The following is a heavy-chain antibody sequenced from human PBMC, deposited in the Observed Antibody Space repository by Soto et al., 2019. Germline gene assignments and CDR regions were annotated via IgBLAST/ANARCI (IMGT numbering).Heavy chain of an antibody. D-gene: IGHD2-21*01. CDR2: IYYNGNT. CDR3: ARDMLWGTFDY. V-gene: IGHV4-30-4*01. Sequence: QVQLQESGPGLVEPSQTLSPTCSVSGGSVSSGDYYWNWIRQPPGKGLEWIGYIYYNGNTYYNPSLKSRVTISVDTSKNQFSLKLTSVTAADTAVYYCARDMLWGTFDYWGQGSLVTVSS. J-gene: IGHJ4*02. CDR1: GGSVSSGDYY.